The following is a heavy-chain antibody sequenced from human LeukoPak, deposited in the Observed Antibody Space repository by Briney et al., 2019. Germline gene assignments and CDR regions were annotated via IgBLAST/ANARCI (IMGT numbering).Heavy chain of an antibody. Sequence: SQTLSLTCAISGDSVSSNSAAWNWIRQSPSRGLEWLGRTYYRSKWYNDYAVSVKSRITINPDTSKDQFSLQLNSVTPEDTAVYYCARGQGLQFRAYFQHWGQGTLVTVSS. J-gene: IGHJ1*01. CDR1: GDSVSSNSAA. V-gene: IGHV6-1*01. CDR3: ARGQGLQFRAYFQH. CDR2: TYYRSKWYN. D-gene: IGHD5-12*01.